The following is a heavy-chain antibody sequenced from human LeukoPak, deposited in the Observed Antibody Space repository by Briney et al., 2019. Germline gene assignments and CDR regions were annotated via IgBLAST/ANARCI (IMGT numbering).Heavy chain of an antibody. Sequence: GGSLRLSCAVSGFTFSAYSMNWVRQAPGKGLEWVSYISSSGTNIHYADSVKGRFTISRDNSKNTLYLQMNSLRAEDTAVYYCATGGDSSNDYWGQGTLVTVSS. V-gene: IGHV3-48*01. CDR2: ISSSGTNI. CDR3: ATGGDSSNDY. J-gene: IGHJ4*02. D-gene: IGHD3-3*01. CDR1: GFTFSAYS.